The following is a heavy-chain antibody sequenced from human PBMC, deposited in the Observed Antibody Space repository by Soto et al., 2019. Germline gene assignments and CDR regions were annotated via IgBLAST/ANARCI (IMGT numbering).Heavy chain of an antibody. D-gene: IGHD2-21*01. V-gene: IGHV4-59*01. J-gene: IGHJ4*02. CDR2: VDYSGNT. Sequence: VQPQEPGPRLVKPSETLSLTCAVSGVSIRPYFWSWIRQSPEKVLEWIGYVDYSGNTNYNHSLTSRVVISVDTSKGLFTLRLTSMAAADTAVYYCAWQIADEVTSQFDYWGQGTPVTVSS. CDR3: AWQIADEVTSQFDY. CDR1: GVSIRPYF.